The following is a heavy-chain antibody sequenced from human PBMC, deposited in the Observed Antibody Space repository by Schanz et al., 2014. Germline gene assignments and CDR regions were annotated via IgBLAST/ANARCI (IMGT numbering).Heavy chain of an antibody. V-gene: IGHV3-48*01. CDR3: ARDRGYCSGGSCLTFDY. CDR2: IDGKSTTV. D-gene: IGHD2-15*01. J-gene: IGHJ4*02. CDR1: GFSFSSYS. Sequence: EADLVESGGGLIQRGESLRLSCSASGFSFSSYSMNWVRQAPGKGLEWLSDIDGKSTTVYYADSVKGRFTISRDNSKNTLYLQMNTLRAEDTAVYYCARDRGYCSGGSCLTFDYWGQGTLVTVSS.